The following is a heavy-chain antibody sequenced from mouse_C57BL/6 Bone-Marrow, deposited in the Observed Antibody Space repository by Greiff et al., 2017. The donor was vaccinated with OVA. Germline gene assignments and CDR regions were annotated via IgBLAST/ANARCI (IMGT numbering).Heavy chain of an antibody. V-gene: IGHV7-3*01. D-gene: IGHD1-1*01. CDR2: IRNKANGYTT. J-gene: IGHJ4*01. CDR3: ASYYGYAMDY. Sequence: EVKLMESGGGLVQPGGSLSLSCAASGFTFTDYYMSWVRQPPGKALEWLGFIRNKANGYTTEYSASVKGRFTISRDNSQSILYLQMNALGAEDSATYYCASYYGYAMDYWGQGTSVTVSS. CDR1: GFTFTDYY.